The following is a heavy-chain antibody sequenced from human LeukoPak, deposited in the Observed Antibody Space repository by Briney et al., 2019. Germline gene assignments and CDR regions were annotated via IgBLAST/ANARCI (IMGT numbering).Heavy chain of an antibody. D-gene: IGHD3-22*01. V-gene: IGHV4-4*07. CDR3: ARVIGVNDKYFDP. J-gene: IGHJ5*02. CDR2: LHPNGGV. Sequence: SETLSLTCNVSSDSFSLYYWSWIRQPAGKGLEWIGRLHPNGGVNYDPSLRSRVTLSGDTSKKQVFLRLTAVTAADTAVYYCARVIGVNDKYFDPWGQGIPVTVTS. CDR1: SDSFSLYY.